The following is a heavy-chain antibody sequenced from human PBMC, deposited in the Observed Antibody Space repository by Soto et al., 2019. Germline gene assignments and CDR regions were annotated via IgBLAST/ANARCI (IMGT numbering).Heavy chain of an antibody. CDR3: ARLGYCTNGVCYPYYYYYGMDV. V-gene: IGHV3-11*06. J-gene: IGHJ6*02. CDR1: GFTFSYYY. CDR2: ISSSSSYT. Sequence: NPGGSLRLSCAASGFTFSYYYMIWIRQAPGKGLEWVSYISSSSSYTNYADSVKGRFTISRDNAKNSLYLQMNSLRAEDTAVYYCARLGYCTNGVCYPYYYYYGMDVWGQGTTVTVSS. D-gene: IGHD2-8*01.